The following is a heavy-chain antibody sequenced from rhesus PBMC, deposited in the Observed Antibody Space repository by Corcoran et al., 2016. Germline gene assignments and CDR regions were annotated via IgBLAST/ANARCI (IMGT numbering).Heavy chain of an antibody. Sequence: EVQLVQSGAEVKRPGASLRISCKTSGYSFTTSWISWVRQMPGKGLEWMGSIYPGDSDTKYNPSFQGHVTISADKSISTTYLQWSSLKASDTATYYCAKKGGLYYFDYWGQGVLVTVSS. D-gene: IGHD6-37*01. CDR3: AKKGGLYYFDY. CDR1: GYSFTTSW. J-gene: IGHJ4*01. CDR2: IYPGDSDT. V-gene: IGHV5-43*02.